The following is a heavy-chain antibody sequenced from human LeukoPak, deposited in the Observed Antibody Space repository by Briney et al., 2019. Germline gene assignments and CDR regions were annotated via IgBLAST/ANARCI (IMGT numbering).Heavy chain of an antibody. V-gene: IGHV3-49*03. D-gene: IGHD3-22*01. J-gene: IGHJ3*02. CDR3: TRDSYYDFTPDGVHDGFDI. Sequence: QSGGSLRLSCTASGFIFGDYVMSWFRQAPGKGLEWVGFMRSKPFGGTTEYAASVRGRFSFSRDDSKSIAYLQMTSLKTDDTAVYYCTRDSYYDFTPDGVHDGFDIWGQGTLVTVSS. CDR1: GFIFGDYV. CDR2: MRSKPFGGTT.